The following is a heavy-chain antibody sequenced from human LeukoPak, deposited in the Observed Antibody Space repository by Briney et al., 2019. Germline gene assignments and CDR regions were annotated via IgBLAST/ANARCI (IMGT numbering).Heavy chain of an antibody. Sequence: SETLSLTCTVSGASISSSGYCWGWVRQPPGKGLEWIGSICEGRTTYYIPSLKSRIAISIDTSKSQFSLILTSVTAADTAVYYCARWTGSVAARNYYCYMDVWGKGTTVTVSS. CDR3: ARWTGSVAARNYYCYMDV. CDR1: GASISSSGYC. D-gene: IGHD6-6*01. V-gene: IGHV4-39*07. CDR2: ICEGRTT. J-gene: IGHJ6*03.